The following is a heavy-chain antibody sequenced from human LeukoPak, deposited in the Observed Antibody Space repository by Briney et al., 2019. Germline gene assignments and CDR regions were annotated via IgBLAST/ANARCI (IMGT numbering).Heavy chain of an antibody. J-gene: IGHJ5*02. V-gene: IGHV4-34*01. CDR2: INHSGST. Sequence: PSETLSLTCAVYGGSFSGYYWSWIRQPPGKGLEWIGKINHSGSTNYNPSLKSRVTISVDTSKNQFSLELSSVTAADTAVYYCARRPQQLVRSFNWFDPWGQGTLVTVSS. D-gene: IGHD6-13*01. CDR3: ARRPQQLVRSFNWFDP. CDR1: GGSFSGYY.